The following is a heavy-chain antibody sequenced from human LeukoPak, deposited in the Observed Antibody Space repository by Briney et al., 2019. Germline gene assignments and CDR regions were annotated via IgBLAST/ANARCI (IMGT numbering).Heavy chain of an antibody. CDR2: VSGSGGST. J-gene: IGHJ4*02. D-gene: IGHD3-10*01. CDR3: AKTESSMVRGVILV. Sequence: GGCLSLSCVASGFTFSSYATSWVRQAPGKGREWVSAVSGSGGSTYYADSVKGRFTISRDNSKNTLYLQMNSLRAEDTAVYYCAKTESSMVRGVILVWGQGTLVTVSS. V-gene: IGHV3-23*01. CDR1: GFTFSSYA.